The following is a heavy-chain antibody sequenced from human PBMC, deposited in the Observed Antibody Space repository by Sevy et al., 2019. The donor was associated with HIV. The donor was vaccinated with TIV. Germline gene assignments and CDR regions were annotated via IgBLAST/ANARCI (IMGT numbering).Heavy chain of an antibody. CDR3: AREVVRGVIRDYFDF. D-gene: IGHD3-10*01. J-gene: IGHJ4*02. V-gene: IGHV3-11*01. CDR1: GFSFSDYY. CDR2: ISSSGDST. Sequence: GGYLRLSCAASGFSFSDYYMNWIRQAPGKGLECISYISSSGDSTYYADSVKGRFTISMDNAKNSVYLQMNNLGADDTAVYFCAREVVRGVIRDYFDFWGQGTLVTVSS.